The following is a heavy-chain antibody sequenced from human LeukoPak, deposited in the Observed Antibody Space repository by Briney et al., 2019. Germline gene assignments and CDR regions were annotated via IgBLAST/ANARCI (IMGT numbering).Heavy chain of an antibody. CDR1: GFTFSSYG. CDR2: IWYDGSNK. CDR3: ARDKNFNNWFDP. Sequence: GGSLRLSCAASGFTFSSYGMHWVRQAPGKGLEWVAVIWYDGSNKYYADSVKGRFTISRDNSKNTLYLQMNSLRAEDTAVYYCARDKNFNNWFDPWGQGTLVTVSS. J-gene: IGHJ5*02. D-gene: IGHD1-7*01. V-gene: IGHV3-33*01.